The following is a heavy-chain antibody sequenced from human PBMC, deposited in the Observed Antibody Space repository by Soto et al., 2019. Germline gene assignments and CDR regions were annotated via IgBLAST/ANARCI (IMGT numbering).Heavy chain of an antibody. CDR3: ARGPPTTVTFFDY. Sequence: SETLSLTCADSGGSISSGGYSWSWIRQSPGKGLEWIGYIYHSGSTYYNPSLKSRVTISVDRSKNQFSLKLSSVTAADTAVYYCARGPPTTVTFFDYWGQGTLVTVSS. J-gene: IGHJ4*02. V-gene: IGHV4-30-2*06. CDR2: IYHSGST. CDR1: GGSISSGGYS. D-gene: IGHD4-17*01.